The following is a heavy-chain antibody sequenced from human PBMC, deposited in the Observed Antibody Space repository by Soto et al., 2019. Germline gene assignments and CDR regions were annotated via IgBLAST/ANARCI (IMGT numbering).Heavy chain of an antibody. D-gene: IGHD4-17*01. CDR3: ARHDYGDYNWFDP. CDR1: GGSISSYY. Sequence: SETLSLTCTVSGGSISSYYWSWIRQPPGKGLEWIGYIYYSGSTNYNPSLKSRVTISVDTSKNQFSLKLSSVTAADTAVYYCARHDYGDYNWFDPWGQGTLVTVSS. V-gene: IGHV4-59*01. J-gene: IGHJ5*02. CDR2: IYYSGST.